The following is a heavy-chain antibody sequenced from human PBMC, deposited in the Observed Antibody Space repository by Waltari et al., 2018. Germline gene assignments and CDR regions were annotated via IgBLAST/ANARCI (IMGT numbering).Heavy chain of an antibody. D-gene: IGHD5-12*01. CDR1: GGSISSGSYY. J-gene: IGHJ4*02. CDR2: IYTSGST. V-gene: IGHV4-61*02. Sequence: QVQLQESGPGLVKPSQTLSLTCTVSGGSISSGSYYWSWIRQPAGKGLGWIGRIYTSGSTTYNPSLNCRVPISVATAKDQVSLKLRSVTAADTAVYYCASSKQMATQFIDYWGQGTLVTGSS. CDR3: ASSKQMATQFIDY.